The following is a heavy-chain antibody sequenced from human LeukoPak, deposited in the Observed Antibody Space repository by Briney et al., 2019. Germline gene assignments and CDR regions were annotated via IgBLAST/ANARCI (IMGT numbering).Heavy chain of an antibody. Sequence: GGSLRLSCAASGFTFSSYEMNWVRQAPGKGLEWVSYISSSGITIHYADSVKGRFTISRDNAKNSLFLQMNSLRAEDTAVYYCARGNPPPYSSPAFHHWGQGTLVTVSS. D-gene: IGHD6-19*01. CDR2: ISSSGITI. J-gene: IGHJ1*01. CDR1: GFTFSSYE. V-gene: IGHV3-48*03. CDR3: ARGNPPPYSSPAFHH.